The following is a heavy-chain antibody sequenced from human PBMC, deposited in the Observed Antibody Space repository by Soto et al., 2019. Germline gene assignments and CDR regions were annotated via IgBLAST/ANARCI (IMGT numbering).Heavy chain of an antibody. Sequence: KPSETLSLTCTDSGGSISSSSYYWGWIRQPPGKGLEWIGSIYYSGSTYYNPSLKSRVTISVDTSKNQFSLKLSSVTAADTAVYYCARRIQLWTTFDYWGQGTLVTVSS. CDR2: IYYSGST. J-gene: IGHJ4*02. D-gene: IGHD5-18*01. V-gene: IGHV4-39*01. CDR1: GGSISSSSYY. CDR3: ARRIQLWTTFDY.